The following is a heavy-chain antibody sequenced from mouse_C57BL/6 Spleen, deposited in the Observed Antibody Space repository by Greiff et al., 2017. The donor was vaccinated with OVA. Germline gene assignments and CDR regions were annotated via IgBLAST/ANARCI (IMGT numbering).Heavy chain of an antibody. D-gene: IGHD2-3*01. CDR2: ISNGGGST. CDR1: GFTFGDYY. CDR3: ARRGDGYYVWYFDV. J-gene: IGHJ1*03. V-gene: IGHV5-12*01. Sequence: EVQGVESGGGLVQPGGSLKLSCAASGFTFGDYYMYWVRQTPETRLEWVAYISNGGGSTYYPDTVKGRFTISRDNAKNTLYLQLSRLKSEDTAMYYCARRGDGYYVWYFDVWGTGTTVTVSS.